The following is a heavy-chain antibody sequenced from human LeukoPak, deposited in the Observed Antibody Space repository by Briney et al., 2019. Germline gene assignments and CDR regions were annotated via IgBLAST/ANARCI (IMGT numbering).Heavy chain of an antibody. Sequence: PGGSLRLSCAASGFTFSSYAMSWVRQAPGKGLEWVSCVSSSGSSTYYADSVKGRFTISRDNSKNTLYLQMNSLRAEDTAVYYCAKRSGYDSGWFDSWGQGTLVTVSS. CDR1: GFTFSSYA. V-gene: IGHV3-23*01. D-gene: IGHD5-12*01. CDR3: AKRSGYDSGWFDS. J-gene: IGHJ5*01. CDR2: VSSSGSST.